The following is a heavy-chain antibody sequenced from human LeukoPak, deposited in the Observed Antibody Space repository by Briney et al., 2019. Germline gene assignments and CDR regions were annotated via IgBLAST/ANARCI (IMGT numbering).Heavy chain of an antibody. CDR1: GYSISSGYY. J-gene: IGHJ5*02. V-gene: IGHV4-38-2*02. D-gene: IGHD3-3*01. CDR3: ARGRLLYHDFWSGHKKRNKNWFDP. Sequence: KPSETLSLTCTVSGYSISSGYYWGWIRQPPGKGLEWIGEINHSGSTNYNPSLKSRVTISVDTSKNQFSLKLSSVTAADTAVYYCARGRLLYHDFWSGHKKRNKNWFDPWGQGTLVTVSS. CDR2: INHSGST.